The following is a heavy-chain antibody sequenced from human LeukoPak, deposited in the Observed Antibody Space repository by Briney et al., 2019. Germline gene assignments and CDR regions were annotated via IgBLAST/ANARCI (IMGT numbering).Heavy chain of an antibody. V-gene: IGHV3-53*01. D-gene: IGHD4-23*01. CDR2: IYSGGST. Sequence: GGSLRLSCAASGFTVSSNYMSWVRQAPGKGLEWVSVIYSGGSTYYADSVKGRFTIPRDNTKNTMYFQMNSLRAEDTTVYYCARGTVVDYFDYWGQGTLVTVSS. CDR1: GFTVSSNY. CDR3: ARGTVVDYFDY. J-gene: IGHJ4*02.